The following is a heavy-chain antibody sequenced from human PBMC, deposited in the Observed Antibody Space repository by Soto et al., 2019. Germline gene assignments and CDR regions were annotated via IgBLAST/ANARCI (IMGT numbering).Heavy chain of an antibody. CDR1: GGSFSGYY. CDR2: INHSEST. Sequence: SETLSLTCAVYGGSFSGYYWSWIRQPPGKGLEWIGEINHSESTNYNPSLKSRVTISVDTSKNQFSLKLSSVTAADTAVYYCASPRRLLTKYAFDIWRQGTMVTVSS. CDR3: ASPRRLLTKYAFDI. V-gene: IGHV4-34*01. J-gene: IGHJ3*02. D-gene: IGHD1-26*01.